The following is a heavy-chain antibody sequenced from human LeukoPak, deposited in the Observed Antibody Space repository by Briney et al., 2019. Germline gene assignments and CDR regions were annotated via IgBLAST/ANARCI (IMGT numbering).Heavy chain of an antibody. V-gene: IGHV4-59*01. D-gene: IGHD5-24*01. CDR1: GDSISDYY. J-gene: IGHJ5*02. Sequence: SETLSLTCTVSGDSISDYYWSWIRQPPGKGLEWIGEVYYSGSTHYNPSLKSRLTISVDTSKNQFFLRLRSVTAADTAMYYCARELDGDGGWFDPWGQGTLVTVSS. CDR3: ARELDGDGGWFDP. CDR2: VYYSGST.